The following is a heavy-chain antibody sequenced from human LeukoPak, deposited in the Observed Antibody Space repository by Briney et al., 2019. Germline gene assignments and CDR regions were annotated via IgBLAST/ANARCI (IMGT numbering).Heavy chain of an antibody. CDR1: GLTFSDYY. J-gene: IGHJ4*02. CDR2: ISSSGSTI. Sequence: GGSLRLSCAASGLTFSDYYMSWIRQAPGKGLEWVSYISSSGSTIYYADSVKGRFTISRDNAKNSLYLQMNSLRAEDTAVYYCARNSDYDILTGSPNRFDYWGQGTLVTVSS. CDR3: ARNSDYDILTGSPNRFDY. D-gene: IGHD3-9*01. V-gene: IGHV3-11*01.